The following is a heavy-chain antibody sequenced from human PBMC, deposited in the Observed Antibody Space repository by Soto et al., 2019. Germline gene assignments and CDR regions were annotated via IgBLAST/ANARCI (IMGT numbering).Heavy chain of an antibody. V-gene: IGHV1-18*01. CDR1: GYAFTTYG. Sequence: QVHLVQSGAEVKKPGASVKVSCKGSGYAFTTYGITWVRQAPGQGLEWMGWISAHNGNTNYAQMRQRRVTVTRATSTSPAYMELRSLRTDDTAGYYWARGRYGDYWGQGALVTVSS. J-gene: IGHJ4*02. CDR2: ISAHNGNT. D-gene: IGHD1-1*01. CDR3: ARGRYGDY.